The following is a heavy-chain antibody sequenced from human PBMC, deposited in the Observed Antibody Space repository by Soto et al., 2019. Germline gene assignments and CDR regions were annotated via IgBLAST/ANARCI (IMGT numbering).Heavy chain of an antibody. CDR3: ARGVGGSGLNWFVT. V-gene: IGHV4-34*01. CDR1: GGSFSGYH. CDR2: INHSGST. J-gene: IGHJ5*02. Sequence: SETLSLTCAVCGGSFSGYHWSWIRQPPGKGLEWIGEINHSGSTNYNPSINSRLTMSVDRSKCQFSMKLASGTAADTAVYYCARGVGGSGLNWFVTWGQGXLVTVSS. D-gene: IGHD6-19*01.